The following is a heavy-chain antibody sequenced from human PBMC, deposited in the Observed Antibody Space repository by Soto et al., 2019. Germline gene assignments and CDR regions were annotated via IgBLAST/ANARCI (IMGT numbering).Heavy chain of an antibody. CDR1: GYTFTSYD. J-gene: IGHJ6*02. D-gene: IGHD6-13*01. CDR2: MNPNSGNT. Sequence: QVQLVQSGAEVKKPGASVKVSCKASGYTFTSYDINSVRQATGQGLEWMGWMNPNSGNTGYAQKFQGRVTMTRNTSISTAYMELSSLRSEDTAVYYCARRGYSSSWYSYYYYGMDVWGQGTTVTVSS. CDR3: ARRGYSSSWYSYYYYGMDV. V-gene: IGHV1-8*01.